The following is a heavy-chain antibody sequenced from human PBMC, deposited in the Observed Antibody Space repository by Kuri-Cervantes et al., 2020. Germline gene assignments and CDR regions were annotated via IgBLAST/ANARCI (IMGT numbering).Heavy chain of an antibody. CDR2: IYYTGST. Sequence: GSLRLSCTVSDGSVSSSSYYWGWIRQPPGKGLEWIGYIYYTGSTNYNPSLKSRVTISVDTSKNQFSLKLNSVTAADTAVYYCARSAHSSGYRDYYYYYMDVWGKGTTVTVSS. CDR1: DGSVSSSSYY. CDR3: ARSAHSSGYRDYYYYYMDV. D-gene: IGHD3-22*01. V-gene: IGHV4-61*05. J-gene: IGHJ6*03.